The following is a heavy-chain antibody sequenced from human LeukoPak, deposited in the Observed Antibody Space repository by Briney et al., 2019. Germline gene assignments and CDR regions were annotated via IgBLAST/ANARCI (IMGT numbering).Heavy chain of an antibody. V-gene: IGHV3-23*01. CDR3: AKTLGAPRYYFDY. J-gene: IGHJ4*02. CDR1: GFSFSSYA. CDR2: ISGSGGST. Sequence: PGGSLRLSCAASGFSFSSYAMSWVRQAPGKGLEWVSAISGSGGSTYYADSVKGRFTISRDNSKNTLYLQMNSLRAEDTAVYYCAKTLGAPRYYFDYWGQGTLVTVSS. D-gene: IGHD1-26*01.